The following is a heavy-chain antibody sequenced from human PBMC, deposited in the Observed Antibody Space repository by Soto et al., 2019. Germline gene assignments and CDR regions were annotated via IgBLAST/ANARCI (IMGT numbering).Heavy chain of an antibody. CDR3: ARVTESLGVYGMDV. Sequence: ASETLSLTCTVSGGSISSDDYYWSWIRQPPGKGLEWIGYIFYSGSTYYNPSLRSRLTMSVDTSKNQFSLKLSSVTAADTAVYFCARVTESLGVYGMDVWGQGTSVTVSS. CDR2: IFYSGST. J-gene: IGHJ6*02. D-gene: IGHD3-3*01. CDR1: GGSISSDDYY. V-gene: IGHV4-30-4*01.